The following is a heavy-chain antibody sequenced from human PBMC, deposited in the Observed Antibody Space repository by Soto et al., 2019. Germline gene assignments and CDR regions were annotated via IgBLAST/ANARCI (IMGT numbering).Heavy chain of an antibody. D-gene: IGHD4-17*01. CDR3: AKGAVTTSLYYFDY. Sequence: QVQLLESGGGVVQPGRSLSLSCAAYGFTFSTYGVHWVRQAPGKGLEWVAVISSDGSEKYYAGSVKGRVSISRDNSKSTLYLQMDSMRAEDTAVYYCAKGAVTTSLYYFDYWGQGTLVTVSS. V-gene: IGHV3-30*18. CDR1: GFTFSTYG. J-gene: IGHJ4*02. CDR2: ISSDGSEK.